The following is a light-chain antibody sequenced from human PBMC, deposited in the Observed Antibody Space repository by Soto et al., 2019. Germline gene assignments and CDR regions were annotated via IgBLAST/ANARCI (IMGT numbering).Light chain of an antibody. CDR1: QAITNN. V-gene: IGKV1-9*01. J-gene: IGKJ4*01. CDR3: QQVKSYPRT. CDR2: VES. Sequence: DIHLTQSPSSLSASVGDRVTITCRASQAITNNLAWYQQKPGNPPRLLIYVESTLHSGVPSRFSGRKVGTQFILTIDSLQPEDFATYYCQQVKSYPRTFGGGTKVDIK.